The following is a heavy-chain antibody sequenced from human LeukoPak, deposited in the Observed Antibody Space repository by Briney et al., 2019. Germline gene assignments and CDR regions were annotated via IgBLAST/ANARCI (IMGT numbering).Heavy chain of an antibody. V-gene: IGHV4-38-2*02. CDR3: ARQVATKGEWAFDV. J-gene: IGHJ3*01. D-gene: IGHD5-12*01. CDR1: GYFSTAYY. CDR2: IRPDGHT. Sequence: SETLSLTCTASGYFSTAYYWGWIRQPPGKGLEWMASIRPDGHTYTNSSLRNQLTISADMSRNEFSLKLSSLTAADTAVYYCARQVATKGEWAFDVWGQGTVVTVSS.